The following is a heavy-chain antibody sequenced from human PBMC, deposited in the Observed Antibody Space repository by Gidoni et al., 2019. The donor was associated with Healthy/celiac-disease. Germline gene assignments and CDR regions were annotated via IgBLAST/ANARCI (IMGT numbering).Heavy chain of an antibody. V-gene: IGHV3-21*01. CDR1: GFPFSSYR. CDR3: ARAEENAFDI. CDR2: ISSSSSYI. J-gene: IGHJ3*02. Sequence: EVQLVESGGGLVKPGVSLRLSCAASGFPFSSYRMNWVRQAPGKGLEWVSSISSSSSYIYYADSVKGRFTISRDNAKNSLYLQMNSLRAEDTAVYYCARAEENAFDIWGQGTMVTVSS.